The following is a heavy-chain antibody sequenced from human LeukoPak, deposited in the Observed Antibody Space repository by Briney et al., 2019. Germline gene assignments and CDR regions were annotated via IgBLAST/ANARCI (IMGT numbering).Heavy chain of an antibody. V-gene: IGHV4-39*01. D-gene: IGHD6-13*01. CDR2: VFYSGDT. J-gene: IGHJ5*02. Sequence: PSETLSLTCTVSGGSVSSSNYYWAWIRQPPGKGLEWIGSVFYSGDTYYNPALKSRVAISLYTSNNQFSLKLSPVTAADTAMYYCARHVVGSSWLAYNWFDPWGQGTLVTVSS. CDR3: ARHVVGSSWLAYNWFDP. CDR1: GGSVSSSNYY.